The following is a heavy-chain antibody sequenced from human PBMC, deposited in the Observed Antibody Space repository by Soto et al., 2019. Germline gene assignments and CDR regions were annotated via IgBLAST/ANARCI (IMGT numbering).Heavy chain of an antibody. D-gene: IGHD3-9*01. Sequence: GESLKISCKASGYSFTNYWISWVRQMPGKGLEWMGRIDPSDSYTNYSPSLQGHGTISADESISTAYLQWSSLKASDTAVYYCAMLADILTGQDFDHWGQGTLVTVSS. V-gene: IGHV5-10-1*01. CDR1: GYSFTNYW. CDR3: AMLADILTGQDFDH. CDR2: IDPSDSYT. J-gene: IGHJ4*02.